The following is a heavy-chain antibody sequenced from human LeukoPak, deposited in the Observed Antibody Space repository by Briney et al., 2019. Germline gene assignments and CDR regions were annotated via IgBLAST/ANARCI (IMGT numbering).Heavy chain of an antibody. CDR1: GFIVSTNY. Sequence: GGSLRLSCAASGFIVSTNYMSWVRQAPGKGLEWVSSISSSSSYIYYADSVKGRFTISRDNARNSLYLQMNSLRAEDTAVYYCARLSYYDFWSGYYRYFDYWGQGTLVTVSS. D-gene: IGHD3-3*01. J-gene: IGHJ4*02. V-gene: IGHV3-21*01. CDR2: ISSSSSYI. CDR3: ARLSYYDFWSGYYRYFDY.